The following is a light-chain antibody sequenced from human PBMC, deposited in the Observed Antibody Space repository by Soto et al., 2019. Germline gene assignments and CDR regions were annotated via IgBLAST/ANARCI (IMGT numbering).Light chain of an antibody. Sequence: DIQMTQSPSSLSASVVDRVTITCRASQSISSYLNWYQQKPGQVPKLLIYDASSLESGVPSRFSGSGSGTQFTLTISSLQPDDVATYYCLQYNSYSWTFGQGTKVDIK. CDR3: LQYNSYSWT. J-gene: IGKJ1*01. CDR1: QSISSY. CDR2: DAS. V-gene: IGKV1-5*01.